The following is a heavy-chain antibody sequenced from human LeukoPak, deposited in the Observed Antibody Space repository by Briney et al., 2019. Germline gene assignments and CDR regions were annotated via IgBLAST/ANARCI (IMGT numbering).Heavy chain of an antibody. CDR2: ISSRGSTI. D-gene: IGHD1-20*01. CDR3: ARVTGTTFYWFDP. CDR1: GFTFSDYY. J-gene: IGHJ5*02. Sequence: GGSLRLSCAASGFTFSDYYMSWIRQAPGKGLEWVSYISSRGSTIYYADSVKGRFTISRDNAKNSLYLQMNSLRAEDTAVYYCARVTGTTFYWFDPWGQGTLVTVSS. V-gene: IGHV3-11*04.